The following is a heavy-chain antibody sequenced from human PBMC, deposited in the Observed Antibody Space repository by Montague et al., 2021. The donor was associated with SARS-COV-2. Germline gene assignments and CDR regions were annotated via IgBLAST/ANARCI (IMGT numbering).Heavy chain of an antibody. CDR1: GFTFSRSA. CDR2: ISGGGVST. J-gene: IGHJ4*02. Sequence: SLSLSCAASGFTFSRSAMSWVRQAPGKGLEWVSTISGGGVSTYYADSVKGRFTISRDNSKNTLYLQMNSLRAEDTAVYYCARAPPISAVSSPRRNQFFFDSWGQGTLVTVSS. V-gene: IGHV3-23*01. CDR3: ARAPPISAVSSPRRNQFFFDS. D-gene: IGHD2-2*01.